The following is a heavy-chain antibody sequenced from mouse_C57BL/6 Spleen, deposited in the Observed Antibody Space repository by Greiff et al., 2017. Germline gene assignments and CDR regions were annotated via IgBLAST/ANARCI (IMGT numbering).Heavy chain of an antibody. CDR2: INPSNGGT. D-gene: IGHD2-1*01. Sequence: QVQLQQPGTELVKPGASVKLSCKASGYTFTSYWMHWVKQRPGQGLEWIGNINPSNGGTNYNEKFKSKATLTVDKSSSTAYMQLSSLTSEDSAVXYCARPIYYGKGDYAMDYWGQGTSVTVSS. CDR3: ARPIYYGKGDYAMDY. V-gene: IGHV1-53*01. J-gene: IGHJ4*01. CDR1: GYTFTSYW.